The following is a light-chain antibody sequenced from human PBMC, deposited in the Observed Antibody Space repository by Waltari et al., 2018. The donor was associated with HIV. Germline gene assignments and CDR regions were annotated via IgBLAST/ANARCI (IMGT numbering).Light chain of an antibody. J-gene: IGLJ3*02. CDR1: SSNIGSNY. CDR2: RND. CDR3: AAWDDSLSAWV. V-gene: IGLV1-47*01. Sequence: QSVLTQPPSASGTPGQRVSISCSGSSSNIGSNYVYWYQQLPGTAPKLLMYRNDERPSGVPDRFSGSKSGTSASLAISGLRSGDEADYYCAAWDDSLSAWVFGGGTKLTVL.